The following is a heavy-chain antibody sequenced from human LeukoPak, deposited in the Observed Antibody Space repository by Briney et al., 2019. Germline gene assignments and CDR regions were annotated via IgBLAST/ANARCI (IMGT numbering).Heavy chain of an antibody. CDR3: ARDSRRAGPFDY. V-gene: IGHV1-3*01. CDR2: INAGNGNT. D-gene: IGHD6-19*01. Sequence: ASVKVSCKASGYTFTSYAMHWVRQAPGQRLEWMGWINAGNGNTKYSQKFQGRVTITRDISASTAYMELSSLRSEDTAVYYCARDSRRAGPFDYWGQGTLVTVSS. CDR1: GYTFTSYA. J-gene: IGHJ4*02.